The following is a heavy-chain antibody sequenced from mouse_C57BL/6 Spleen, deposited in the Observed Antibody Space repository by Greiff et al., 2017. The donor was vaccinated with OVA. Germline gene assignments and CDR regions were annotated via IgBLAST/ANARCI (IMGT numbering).Heavy chain of an antibody. CDR3: TTVVANGY. CDR1: GFNIKDDY. Sequence: EVQGVESGAELVRPGASVKLSCTASGFNIKDDYMHWVKQRPEQGLEWIGWIDPENGDTEYASKFQGKATITADTSSNTAYLQLSSLTSEDTAVYYCTTVVANGYWGQGTSVTVSS. V-gene: IGHV14-4*01. CDR2: IDPENGDT. J-gene: IGHJ4*01. D-gene: IGHD1-1*01.